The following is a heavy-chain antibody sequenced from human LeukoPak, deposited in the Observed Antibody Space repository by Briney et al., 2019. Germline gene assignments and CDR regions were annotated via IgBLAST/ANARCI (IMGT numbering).Heavy chain of an antibody. CDR1: GGTLSTYA. D-gene: IGHD3-16*02. CDR3: AKGEKTRPFGGVIDY. J-gene: IGHJ4*02. CDR2: IIPIFGTA. Sequence: SVKVSCKASGGTLSTYAFSWVRQAPGHGLEWLGGIIPIFGTAIYAQKFQGRITISADKSTSTAYMEVNSLRSEDTAVYYCAKGEKTRPFGGVIDYWGQGTLVTVSS. V-gene: IGHV1-69*06.